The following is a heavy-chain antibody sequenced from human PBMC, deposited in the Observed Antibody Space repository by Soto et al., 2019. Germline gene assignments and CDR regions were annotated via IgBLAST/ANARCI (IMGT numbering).Heavy chain of an antibody. Sequence: SGTAHFTATVSLRSIRIYYTSFIRQPPGKGLEWIGYIYFRGTTNYNPSLKSRVTMSADTSKNQFSLKLNSVTAADTAVYYCARRNYYDTSGYPFDYWGQGMMVTVS. CDR1: LRSIRIYY. CDR2: IYFRGTT. J-gene: IGHJ4*02. CDR3: ARRNYYDTSGYPFDY. V-gene: IGHV4-59*01. D-gene: IGHD3-22*01.